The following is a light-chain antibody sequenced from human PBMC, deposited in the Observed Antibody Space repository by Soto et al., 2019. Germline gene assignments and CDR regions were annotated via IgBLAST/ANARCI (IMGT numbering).Light chain of an antibody. CDR3: SSYAGSNNLV. CDR1: RSDVGGYNY. Sequence: QSALTQPPSASGSPGQSVTISCTGTRSDVGGYNYVSWYQQHPGKAPKLMIYEVTKRPSGVPDRFSASKSGNTASLTVSGLQAEDEADYYCSSYAGSNNLVFGTGTKVTVL. CDR2: EVT. V-gene: IGLV2-8*01. J-gene: IGLJ1*01.